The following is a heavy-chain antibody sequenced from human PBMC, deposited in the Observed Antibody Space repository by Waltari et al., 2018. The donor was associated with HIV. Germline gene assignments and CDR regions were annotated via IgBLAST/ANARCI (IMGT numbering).Heavy chain of an antibody. J-gene: IGHJ5*02. V-gene: IGHV4-61*02. CDR2: IYTSGNT. Sequence: QVQLQESGPGLVKPSQTLSLTCTVSGGSISSGSYYWSWIRQPAGKGLEWIGRIYTSGNTTYNPSLKSRVTISVDTSKNQFSLKLSSVTAADTAVYYCARARPHYPGIYGWFDPWGQGTLVTVSS. CDR1: GGSISSGSYY. D-gene: IGHD6-13*01. CDR3: ARARPHYPGIYGWFDP.